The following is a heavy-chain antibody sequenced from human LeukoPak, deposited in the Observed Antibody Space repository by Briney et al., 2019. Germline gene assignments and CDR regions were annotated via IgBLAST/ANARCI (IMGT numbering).Heavy chain of an antibody. D-gene: IGHD2-8*01. CDR1: GGSSSSSSYY. V-gene: IGHV4-39*01. Sequence: PSETLSLTCTVSGGSSSSSSYYWSWIRQPPGKGLEWIGSIYYSGRTYYNPSLKSRVTISVDTSKNQFSLKLSSVTAADTAVYYCASNIVLMVYAMDYWGQGTLVTVSS. J-gene: IGHJ4*02. CDR2: IYYSGRT. CDR3: ASNIVLMVYAMDY.